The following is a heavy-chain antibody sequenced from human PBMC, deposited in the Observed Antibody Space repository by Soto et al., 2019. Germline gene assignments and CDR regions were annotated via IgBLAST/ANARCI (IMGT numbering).Heavy chain of an antibody. V-gene: IGHV4-39*01. D-gene: IGHD3-22*01. CDR3: ARHKYYYDSSYGMDV. CDR1: GGSISSGGYY. Sequence: PSETLSLTCTVSGGSISSGGYYWSWIRQPPGKGLEWIGSIYYSGSTYYNPSLKSRVTISVDTSKNQFSLKLSSVTAADTAVYYCARHKYYYDSSYGMDVWGQGTTVTVSS. J-gene: IGHJ6*02. CDR2: IYYSGST.